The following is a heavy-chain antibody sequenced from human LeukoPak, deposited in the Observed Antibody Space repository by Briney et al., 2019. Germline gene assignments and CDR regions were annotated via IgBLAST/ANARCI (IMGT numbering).Heavy chain of an antibody. D-gene: IGHD3-22*01. CDR2: INHSGST. J-gene: IGHJ4*02. Sequence: SETLSLTCAVYGGSFSGYYWSWIRQPPGKGLEWIGEINHSGSTNYNPSLKSRVTISVDTSKNQFSLKLSSVTAADTAVYYCARNHYYDSSSRDYWGQGTLVTVSS. V-gene: IGHV4-34*01. CDR3: ARNHYYDSSSRDY. CDR1: GGSFSGYY.